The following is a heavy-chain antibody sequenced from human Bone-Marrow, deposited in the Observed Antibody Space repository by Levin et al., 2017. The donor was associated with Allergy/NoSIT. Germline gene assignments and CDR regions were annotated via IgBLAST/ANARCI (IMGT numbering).Heavy chain of an antibody. CDR2: ISYNGREK. CDR3: ARDKIVPTGDDNYYYYYGMDF. J-gene: IGHJ6*02. Sequence: LSLTCAASGFPFSDYSMHWFLPSPFQGLEWVSVISYNGREKFYADSVTGRFTFSRDNSKNTLYLQMNSLRVEDTAVYYCARDKIVPTGDDNYYYYYGMDFWGQGTTVTVSS. D-gene: IGHD5-12*01. V-gene: IGHV3-30*04. CDR1: GFPFSDYS.